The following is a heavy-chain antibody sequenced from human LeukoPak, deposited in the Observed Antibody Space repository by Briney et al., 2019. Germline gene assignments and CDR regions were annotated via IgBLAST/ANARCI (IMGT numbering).Heavy chain of an antibody. CDR2: INSDGRST. J-gene: IGHJ3*02. CDR1: GFTFSNYW. Sequence: GGSLRLSCAASGFTFSNYWMHWVRQAPGKGLVWVSRINSDGRSTSYADSVKGRFTISRDNAKNTPYLQMNSLRAEDTAVYYCARICPYYYGSGSYYNKGAFDIWGQGTMVTVSS. V-gene: IGHV3-74*01. D-gene: IGHD3-10*01. CDR3: ARICPYYYGSGSYYNKGAFDI.